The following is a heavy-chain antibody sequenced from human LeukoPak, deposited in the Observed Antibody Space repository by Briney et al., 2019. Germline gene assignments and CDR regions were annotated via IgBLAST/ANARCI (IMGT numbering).Heavy chain of an antibody. CDR2: ISAYNGNT. CDR3: ARDFRVPYYYDSSGRCAAY. Sequence: GASVKVSCKASGYTFTSYGISWVRQAPGQGLEWMGWISAYNGNTNYAQKLQGRVTMTTDTSTSTAYMVLRSLRSDDTAVYYCARDFRVPYYYDSSGRCAAYWGQGTLVTVSS. CDR1: GYTFTSYG. J-gene: IGHJ4*02. V-gene: IGHV1-18*01. D-gene: IGHD3-22*01.